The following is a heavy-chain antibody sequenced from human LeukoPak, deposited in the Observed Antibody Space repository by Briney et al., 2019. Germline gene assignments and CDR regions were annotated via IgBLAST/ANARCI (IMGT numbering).Heavy chain of an antibody. CDR3: ARTYSGYSYGMYWYFDL. J-gene: IGHJ2*01. CDR1: GFTVSSNS. D-gene: IGHD5-18*01. CDR2: IYSGGST. Sequence: GGSLRLSCAASGFTVSSNSMSWVRQAPGKGLEWVSGIYSGGSTYYADSVKGRFTISRDNSKNTLYLQMNSLRAEDTAVYYCARTYSGYSYGMYWYFDLWGRGTLVTVSS. V-gene: IGHV3-53*01.